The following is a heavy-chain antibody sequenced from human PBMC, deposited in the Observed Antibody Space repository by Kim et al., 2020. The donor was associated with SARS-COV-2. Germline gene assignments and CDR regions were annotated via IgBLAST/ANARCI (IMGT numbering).Heavy chain of an antibody. D-gene: IGHD3-10*01. V-gene: IGHV4-34*01. Sequence: IYTPSLKSRVTISLDTPKNQFSLNLSSVTAADTAVYYCARGPPSRFKFDPWGQGTLVTVSS. CDR3: ARGPPSRFKFDP. J-gene: IGHJ5*02.